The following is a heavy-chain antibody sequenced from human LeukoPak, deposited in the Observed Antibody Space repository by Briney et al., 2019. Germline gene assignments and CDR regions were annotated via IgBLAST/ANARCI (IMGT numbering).Heavy chain of an antibody. Sequence: GGSLRLSCAASGFTFSSYTIHWVRQAPGKGLEWVALILNDGSKTYYADSEKGRFTISRDNTKNTLYLQMNSLRAEDTAVYYCARDDIVATGSPFDYWGQGTLVTVSS. CDR3: ARDDIVATGSPFDY. V-gene: IGHV3-30-3*01. D-gene: IGHD5-12*01. CDR2: ILNDGSKT. J-gene: IGHJ4*02. CDR1: GFTFSSYT.